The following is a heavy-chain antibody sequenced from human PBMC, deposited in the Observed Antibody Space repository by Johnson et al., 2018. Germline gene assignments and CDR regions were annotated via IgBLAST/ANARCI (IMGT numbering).Heavy chain of an antibody. Sequence: QVQLVQSGGGVVQPGRSLGPSCAASGFTFSSYGIHWVRPAPGKGLEWVAVISYDGSNKYYADSVKGGFTISRDNAKNSLYLQMNSLRAEDTDVDYCARDLAIPYDFWSGYHEAFDIWGQGTMVTVSS. D-gene: IGHD3-3*01. CDR1: GFTFSSYG. V-gene: IGHV3-30*03. J-gene: IGHJ3*02. CDR2: ISYDGSNK. CDR3: ARDLAIPYDFWSGYHEAFDI.